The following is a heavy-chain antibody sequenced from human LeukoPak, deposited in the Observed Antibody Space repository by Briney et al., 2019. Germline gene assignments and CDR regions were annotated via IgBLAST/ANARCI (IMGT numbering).Heavy chain of an antibody. CDR1: GFTFSTYA. Sequence: GGSLRLSCAASGFTFSTYAMHWVRQAPGKGLEWVAVIWYDGSNKYYADSVKGRFTISRDNSKNTLYLQMNSLRAEDTAVYYCARDQDGMDVWGQGTTVTVSS. CDR3: ARDQDGMDV. CDR2: IWYDGSNK. J-gene: IGHJ6*02. V-gene: IGHV3-33*08.